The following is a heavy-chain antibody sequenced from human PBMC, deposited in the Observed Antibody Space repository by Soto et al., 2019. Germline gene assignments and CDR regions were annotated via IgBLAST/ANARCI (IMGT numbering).Heavy chain of an antibody. J-gene: IGHJ6*02. D-gene: IGHD2-15*01. Sequence: ASVKVSCKASGYTFTSYGISWVRQAPGQGLEWMGWISAYNGNTNYAQKLQGRVTMTTDTSTSTAYMELRSLRSDDTAVYYCAREPSLGQYCSGGSCYTKSESYGMDVWGQGTTVTVSS. V-gene: IGHV1-18*04. CDR1: GYTFTSYG. CDR3: AREPSLGQYCSGGSCYTKSESYGMDV. CDR2: ISAYNGNT.